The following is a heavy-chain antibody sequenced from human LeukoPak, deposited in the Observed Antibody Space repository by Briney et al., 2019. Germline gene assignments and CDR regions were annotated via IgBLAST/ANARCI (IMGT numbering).Heavy chain of an antibody. CDR2: ISYGGTT. V-gene: IGHV4-39*07. Sequence: PSETLSLTCGVSGDSLSSRSYRWVWIRQPPGKGLEWLGTISYGGTTFYKASLKSRVTISVDTSKNQFSLKLSSVTAADTAVYYCARLSRPELRVWSKYQLLYWRFSWFDPWGQGTLVTVSS. CDR3: ARLSRPELRVWSKYQLLYWRFSWFDP. D-gene: IGHD2-2*02. CDR1: GDSLSSRSYR. J-gene: IGHJ5*02.